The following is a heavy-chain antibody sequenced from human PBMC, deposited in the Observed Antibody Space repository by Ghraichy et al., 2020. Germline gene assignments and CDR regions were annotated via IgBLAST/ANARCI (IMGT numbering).Heavy chain of an antibody. J-gene: IGHJ4*02. Sequence: ASVKVSCKASGYTFTSYYMHWVRQAPGQGLEWMGIINPSGGSTSYAQKFQGRVTMTRDTSTSTVYMELSSLRSEDTAVYYCARDRGTYYYGSGSYYKDYWGQGTLVTVSS. CDR2: INPSGGST. CDR3: ARDRGTYYYGSGSYYKDY. V-gene: IGHV1-46*01. CDR1: GYTFTSYY. D-gene: IGHD3-10*01.